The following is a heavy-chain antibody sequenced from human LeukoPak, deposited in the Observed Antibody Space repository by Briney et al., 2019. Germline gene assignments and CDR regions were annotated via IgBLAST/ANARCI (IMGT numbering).Heavy chain of an antibody. J-gene: IGHJ4*02. V-gene: IGHV3-53*01. D-gene: IGHD1-14*01. CDR3: ARGVEPLAANTLAY. CDR2: LYSDGNT. CDR1: GFTVITND. Sequence: GGSLRLSCAASGFTVITNDMTWVRQAPGKGLDGVSVLYSDGNTKYADSVQGRFTISRDKSKNTLYLEMNSLSPDNTAVYYCARGVEPLAANTLAYWGQGTLVTVSS.